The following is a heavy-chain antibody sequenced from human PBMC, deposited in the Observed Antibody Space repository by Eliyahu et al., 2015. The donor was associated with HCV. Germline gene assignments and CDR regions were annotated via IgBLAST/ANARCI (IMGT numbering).Heavy chain of an antibody. Sequence: EVQLVESGGGFVQPGRSLRLSCAASGFTFDDYAMHWVRQAPGKGLEXXSGISWKSGSIGYADSLKGRFTISRDNAKNSLYLQMSTLRPEDTALYYCTKDFSEGLGYSLNYFDYWGQGTLVTVSS. J-gene: IGHJ4*02. D-gene: IGHD2-15*01. CDR1: GFTFDDYA. CDR3: TKDFSEGLGYSLNYFDY. CDR2: ISWKSGSI. V-gene: IGHV3-9*01.